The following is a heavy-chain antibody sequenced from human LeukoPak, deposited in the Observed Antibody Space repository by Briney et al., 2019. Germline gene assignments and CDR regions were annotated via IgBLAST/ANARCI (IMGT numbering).Heavy chain of an antibody. J-gene: IGHJ6*02. D-gene: IGHD6-6*01. V-gene: IGHV4-34*01. CDR1: GGSFSGCY. Sequence: SETLSLTCAVYGGSFSGCYWSWIRQPPGKGLEWIGEINHSGSTNYNPSLNSRVTISVDTSKNQFALKLSSVTAADTAVYYCARGRSAARPYYYYGMDVWGQGTTVTVSS. CDR2: INHSGST. CDR3: ARGRSAARPYYYYGMDV.